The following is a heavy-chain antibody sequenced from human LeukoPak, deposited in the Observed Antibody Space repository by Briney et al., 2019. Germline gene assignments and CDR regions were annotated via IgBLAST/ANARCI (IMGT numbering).Heavy chain of an antibody. J-gene: IGHJ4*02. CDR2: IYSGGTT. D-gene: IGHD5-24*01. CDR1: GFTVSGNY. Sequence: GGSLRLSCAVSGFTVSGNYMSWVRQAPGKGLEWVSLIYSGGTTYYADPVKGRFTISRDNSKNTLYLQMNSLRAEDTAVYYCARGAARMVEIATIISFEYWGQGTLVTVSS. CDR3: ARGAARMVEIATIISFEY. V-gene: IGHV3-53*05.